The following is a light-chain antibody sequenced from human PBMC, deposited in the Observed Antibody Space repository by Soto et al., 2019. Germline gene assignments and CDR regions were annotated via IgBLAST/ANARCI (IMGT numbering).Light chain of an antibody. CDR1: QDISNY. CDR3: QQYDNRPFT. CDR2: DAS. V-gene: IGKV1-33*01. Sequence: DIQMTQSPSSLSASVGDRVTITCQASQDISNYLNWYQQKPGKAPKLLIYDASNLETGVPSRFSGSGSGTEFTFTISSLQPEDIATYYCQQYDNRPFTFGQGTRLDIK. J-gene: IGKJ5*01.